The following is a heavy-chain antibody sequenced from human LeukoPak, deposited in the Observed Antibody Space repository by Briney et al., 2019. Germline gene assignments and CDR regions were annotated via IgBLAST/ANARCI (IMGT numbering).Heavy chain of an antibody. CDR1: GFTFSSYH. Sequence: PGGSLRLSCAASGFTFSSYHMNWVRQAPGKGLEWVSYISSSSGTIYYADSVKGRFTTSRDNAKNSLYLQMNSLRVEDTAVYYCARGDYGFDYWGQGTLVTVSS. V-gene: IGHV3-48*01. CDR3: ARGDYGFDY. D-gene: IGHD4/OR15-4a*01. CDR2: ISSSSGTI. J-gene: IGHJ4*02.